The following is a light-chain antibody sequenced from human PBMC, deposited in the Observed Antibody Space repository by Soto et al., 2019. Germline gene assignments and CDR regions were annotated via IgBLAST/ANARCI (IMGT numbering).Light chain of an antibody. J-gene: IGKJ5*01. CDR2: GAS. Sequence: EIVLTQSPGTLSLSPGERATLSCRASQSVSSSYLAWYQQKPGQAPRLLNYGASSRATGIPDRFSGNGSGTDFTLTSSRLEPEDFAVYYCQQYGSSPFTFGQGTRLEIK. V-gene: IGKV3-20*01. CDR1: QSVSSSY. CDR3: QQYGSSPFT.